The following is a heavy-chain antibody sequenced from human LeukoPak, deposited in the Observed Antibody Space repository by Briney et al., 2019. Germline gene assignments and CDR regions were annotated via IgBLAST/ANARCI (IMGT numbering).Heavy chain of an antibody. V-gene: IGHV3-48*03. CDR2: ISSGGSTI. CDR1: GFTFSSHE. CDR3: ARDVCFDT. Sequence: GGSLRLSCAASGFTFSSHEMNWVRQPPGKGLEWVSYISSGGSTIYYADSVKGRFTVSRDNAKNSLYLQMNSLRAEDTALYYCARDVCFDTWGQGTLVTVSS. J-gene: IGHJ5*02.